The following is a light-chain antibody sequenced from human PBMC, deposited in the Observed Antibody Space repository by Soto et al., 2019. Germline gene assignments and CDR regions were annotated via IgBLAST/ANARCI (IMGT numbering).Light chain of an antibody. V-gene: IGKV3-15*01. CDR2: GAS. Sequence: EIVLTQSPATLSLSPGERATLSCRASETIRGLLAWYQQRPGQAPRLLIYGASTRATGIPARFSGSGSGTEFTLTISSLQSEDFAVYYCQQCNNWPSFGQGTRLEI. CDR3: QQCNNWPS. CDR1: ETIRGL. J-gene: IGKJ5*01.